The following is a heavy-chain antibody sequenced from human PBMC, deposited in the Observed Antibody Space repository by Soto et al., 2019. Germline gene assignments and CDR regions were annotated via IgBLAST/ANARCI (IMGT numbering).Heavy chain of an antibody. CDR2: ISGSADST. CDR3: AKTRGAMIYDNSVYGMDV. D-gene: IGHD3-22*01. J-gene: IGHJ6*02. CDR1: GFSFSSFA. Sequence: SGGSLRLSCAASGFSFSSFAMNWVRQAPGKGLEGVSIISGSADSTFYADSVKGRFTISRDNSKRTLYLQINSLRAEDTAVYYCAKTRGAMIYDNSVYGMDVWGQGTTVTVSS. V-gene: IGHV3-23*01.